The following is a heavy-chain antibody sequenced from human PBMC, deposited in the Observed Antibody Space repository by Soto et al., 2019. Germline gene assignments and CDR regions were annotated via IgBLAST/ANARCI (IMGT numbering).Heavy chain of an antibody. CDR1: GGSISSGGYY. J-gene: IGHJ5*02. D-gene: IGHD6-13*01. CDR2: IYYSGST. V-gene: IGHV4-31*03. CDR3: ARGSSWYNWFDP. Sequence: SETLSLTCTVSGGSISSGGYYWSWIRQHPGKGLEWIGYIYYSGSTYYNPSLKSRVTISVDTSKNQFSLKLSSVTAADTAVYYCARGSSWYNWFDPWGQGTLVTV.